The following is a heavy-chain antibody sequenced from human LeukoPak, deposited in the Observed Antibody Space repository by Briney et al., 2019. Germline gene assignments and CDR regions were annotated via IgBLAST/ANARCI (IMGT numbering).Heavy chain of an antibody. V-gene: IGHV5-51*01. Sequence: GESLKISCKGSGYSFTSYWIGWVRQMPGKGLEWMGIIYPGDSDTRYSPSFQGQVTISADKSISTAYLQWSSLKASDTAMYYCARGTPMIVVVPYFDYWGQGTLVTVSP. D-gene: IGHD3-22*01. J-gene: IGHJ4*02. CDR3: ARGTPMIVVVPYFDY. CDR1: GYSFTSYW. CDR2: IYPGDSDT.